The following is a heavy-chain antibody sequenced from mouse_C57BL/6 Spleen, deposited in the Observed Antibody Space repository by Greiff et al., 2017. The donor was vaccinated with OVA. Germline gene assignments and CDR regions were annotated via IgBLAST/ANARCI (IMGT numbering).Heavy chain of an antibody. CDR2: IDPETGGT. Sequence: QVQLQQSGAELVRPGASVTLSCKASGYTFTDYEMHWVKQTPVHGLEWIGAIDPETGGTAYNQKFKGKAILTADKSSSPAYMELRSLTSEDSAVYYCTRDDGYYKGYYFDYWGQGTTRTVSS. V-gene: IGHV1-15*01. CDR1: GYTFTDYE. CDR3: TRDDGYYKGYYFDY. D-gene: IGHD2-3*01. J-gene: IGHJ2*01.